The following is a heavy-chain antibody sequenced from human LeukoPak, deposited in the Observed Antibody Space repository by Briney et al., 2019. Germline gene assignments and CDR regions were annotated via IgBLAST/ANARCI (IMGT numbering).Heavy chain of an antibody. CDR1: GFTFNDYA. Sequence: PGGSLRLSCAASGFTFNDYAMHWVRLAPGKGLEWVSGITWNSDNLDYADSVKGRFTISRDNAKNSLYLQMNSLRAEDTALYYCAIAGGRWLQFRSRIDPWGQGTLVTVSS. D-gene: IGHD5-24*01. V-gene: IGHV3-9*01. CDR3: AIAGGRWLQFRSRIDP. J-gene: IGHJ5*02. CDR2: ITWNSDNL.